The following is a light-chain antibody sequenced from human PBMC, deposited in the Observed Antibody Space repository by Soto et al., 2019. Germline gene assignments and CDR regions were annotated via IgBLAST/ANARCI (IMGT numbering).Light chain of an antibody. CDR2: AAS. CDR3: QQSYSTPPT. J-gene: IGKJ4*01. Sequence: DIQMTQSPSSLSASVGDRFTITCRSSQSISSYLNWYQQKPGKAPNLLIYAASSLQGGVPSRFSGSGSGTDFTLTISSLQPEDFATYYCQQSYSTPPTFGGGTKVDIK. CDR1: QSISSY. V-gene: IGKV1-39*01.